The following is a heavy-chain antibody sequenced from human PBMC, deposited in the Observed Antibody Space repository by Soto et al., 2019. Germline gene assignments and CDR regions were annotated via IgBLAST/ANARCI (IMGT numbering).Heavy chain of an antibody. Sequence: QLLDSGGGLVQPGGSLRLSCAASGFTFSNYAMTWVRQGPGKGLEWVSGISGSGGRSYYADSVKGRFTISRDNSKSTLYLQMNSLRAEDTAVYYCAKAYFVWSSEQPYYFDYWGQGTLVTVSS. J-gene: IGHJ4*02. CDR3: AKAYFVWSSEQPYYFDY. CDR2: ISGSGGRS. V-gene: IGHV3-23*01. CDR1: GFTFSNYA. D-gene: IGHD3-16*01.